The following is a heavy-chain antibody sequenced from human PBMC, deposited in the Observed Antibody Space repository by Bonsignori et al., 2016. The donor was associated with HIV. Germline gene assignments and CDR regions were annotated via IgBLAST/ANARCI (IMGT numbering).Heavy chain of an antibody. CDR2: INHSGST. J-gene: IGHJ5*02. Sequence: RQAPGKGLEWIGEINHSGSTNYNPSLKSRVTISVDTSKNQFSLKLSSVTAADTAVYYCARGRIVVVIANPNWFDPWGQGTLVTVSS. CDR3: ARGRIVVVIANPNWFDP. V-gene: IGHV4-34*01. D-gene: IGHD2-21*01.